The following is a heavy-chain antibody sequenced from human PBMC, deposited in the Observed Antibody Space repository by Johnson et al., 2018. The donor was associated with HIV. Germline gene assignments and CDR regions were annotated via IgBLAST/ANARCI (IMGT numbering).Heavy chain of an antibody. J-gene: IGHJ3*02. D-gene: IGHD6-19*01. CDR2: IYSGGST. V-gene: IGHV3-53*01. CDR3: ARPSSGWYFDAFDI. Sequence: VQLVESGGGVIRPGGSLRLSCAASGFTVSSNYMSWVRQAPGKGLEWVSVIYSGGSTYTADSVKGRFTISRDNSKNTRSLQMNSLRAEDTAVYYCARPSSGWYFDAFDIWGQGTMVTVSS. CDR1: GFTVSSNY.